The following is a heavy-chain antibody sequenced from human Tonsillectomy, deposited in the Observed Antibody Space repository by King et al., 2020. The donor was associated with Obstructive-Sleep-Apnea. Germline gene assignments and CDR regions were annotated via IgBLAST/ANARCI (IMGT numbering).Heavy chain of an antibody. CDR3: ARGYRWLGY. CDR1: GGSFSGYN. D-gene: IGHD6-19*01. J-gene: IGHJ4*02. CDR2: MNHSGST. V-gene: IGHV4-34*01. Sequence: VQLQQWGAGLLKSSETLSLTCAVYGGSFSGYNWSWIRQPPGEGLEWFGEMNHSGSTNFNPSLKSRVTISVDTSKNQFSLNLSSVTVADTAVYYCARGYRWLGYWGQGTQVTVSS.